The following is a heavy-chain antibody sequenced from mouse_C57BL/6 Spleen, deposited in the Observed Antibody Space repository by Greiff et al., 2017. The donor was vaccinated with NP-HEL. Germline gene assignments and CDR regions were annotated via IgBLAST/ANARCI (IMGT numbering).Heavy chain of an antibody. D-gene: IGHD2-4*01. J-gene: IGHJ3*01. CDR2: IWSDGST. Sequence: VQLQQSGPGLVAPSQSLSITCTVSGFSLTSYGVHWVRQPPGKGLEWLVVIWSDGSTTYNSALKSRLSISKDNSKSQVFLKMNSLQTDDTAMYYCARHKRDYDEPGFAYWGQGTLVTVSA. CDR1: GFSLTSYG. CDR3: ARHKRDYDEPGFAY. V-gene: IGHV2-6-1*01.